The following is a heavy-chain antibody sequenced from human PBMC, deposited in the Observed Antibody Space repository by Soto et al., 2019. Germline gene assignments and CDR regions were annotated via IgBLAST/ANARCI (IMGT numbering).Heavy chain of an antibody. J-gene: IGHJ5*02. CDR1: GGSFSGYY. CDR3: ARTRTTDWFDP. D-gene: IGHD4-4*01. V-gene: IGHV4-34*01. Sequence: SETLSLTCAVYGGSFSGYYWSWIRQPPGKGLEWIGEINHSGSTNYNPSLKSRVTISVDTSKNQFSLKLSSVTAADTAVYYCARTRTTDWFDPWGQGALVTVS. CDR2: INHSGST.